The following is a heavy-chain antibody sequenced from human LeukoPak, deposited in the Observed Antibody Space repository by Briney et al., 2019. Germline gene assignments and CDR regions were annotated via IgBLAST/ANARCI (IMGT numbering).Heavy chain of an antibody. D-gene: IGHD3-16*02. CDR1: GYSFTSYD. J-gene: IGHJ4*02. CDR2: INPNSGGT. Sequence: EASVKVSCKASGYSFTSYDINWVRQATGQGLEWMGWINPNSGGTNYAQKFQGRVTMTRDTSISTAYMELSRLRSDDTAVYYCARVYDYVWGSYRYREAYYFDYWGQGTLVTVSS. CDR3: ARVYDYVWGSYRYREAYYFDY. V-gene: IGHV1-2*02.